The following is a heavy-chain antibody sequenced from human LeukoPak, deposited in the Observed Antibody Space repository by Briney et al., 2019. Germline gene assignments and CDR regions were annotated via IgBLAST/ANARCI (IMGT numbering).Heavy chain of an antibody. D-gene: IGHD5-18*01. CDR2: ISSSGSTI. CDR1: GLTFNADY. CDR3: ARGGYSHPHDY. Sequence: GGSLRLSCAASGLTFNADYMSWIRQPPGKGLGWVSYISSSGSTIYYADSVKGRFTISRDNAKNSLYLQMNSLRAEDTAVYYCARGGYSHPHDYWGQGTLVTVSS. V-gene: IGHV3-11*01. J-gene: IGHJ4*02.